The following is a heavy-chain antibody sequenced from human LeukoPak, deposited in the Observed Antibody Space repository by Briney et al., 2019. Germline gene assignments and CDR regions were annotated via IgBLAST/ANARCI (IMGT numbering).Heavy chain of an antibody. CDR1: GFTFSTYE. D-gene: IGHD3-22*01. CDR2: ISSSGRTK. J-gene: IGHJ4*02. Sequence: GGSLRLSCAASGFTFSTYEMNWVRQAPGKGLEWLSSISSSGRTKYYADSLKDRFTVSRDNAKNSLYLQMNTLRAEDTAVYYCARGVYYYDTSGPFDYWGQGTLVTVSS. V-gene: IGHV3-48*03. CDR3: ARGVYYYDTSGPFDY.